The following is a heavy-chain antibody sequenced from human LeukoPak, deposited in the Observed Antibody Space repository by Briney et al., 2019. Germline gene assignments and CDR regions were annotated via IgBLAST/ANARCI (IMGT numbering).Heavy chain of an antibody. CDR3: ARGKLHGSTNWFDP. CDR2: INHSGST. Sequence: PSETLSLTCAVYGGSFSGYYWSWIRQPPGKGLEWIGEINHSGSTNYNPSLKSRVTISVDTSKNQFSLKLSSVTAADTAVYYCARGKLHGSTNWFDPWGQGTLVTVSS. V-gene: IGHV4-34*01. CDR1: GGSFSGYY. J-gene: IGHJ5*02. D-gene: IGHD3-10*01.